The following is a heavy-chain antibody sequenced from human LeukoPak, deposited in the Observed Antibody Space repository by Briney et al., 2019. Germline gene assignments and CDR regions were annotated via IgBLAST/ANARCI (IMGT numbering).Heavy chain of an antibody. CDR1: GFTFSNYG. CDR2: ISYDGSNK. Sequence: GRSLRLSCAASGFTFSNYGMHWVRQAPGKGLEWVSFISYDGSNKYYADSVKGRFTISRDNSKNTLYLQMISLRTEDTAVYYCAKDPRRYSRTGGYFDYWGQGTLVTVSS. J-gene: IGHJ4*02. V-gene: IGHV3-30*18. CDR3: AKDPRRYSRTGGYFDY. D-gene: IGHD6-13*01.